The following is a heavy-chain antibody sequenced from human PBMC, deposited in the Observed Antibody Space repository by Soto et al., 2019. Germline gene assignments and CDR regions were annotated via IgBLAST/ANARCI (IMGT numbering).Heavy chain of an antibody. D-gene: IGHD3-3*01. CDR3: ARPSPSITIFGVVPADYNGMDV. CDR2: IDPSDSYT. V-gene: IGHV5-10-1*01. J-gene: IGHJ6*02. Sequence: GESLKVSWKGSGYSFTSYWISWVRQMPGKGLEWMGRIDPSDSYTNYSPSFQGHVTISADKSISTAYLQWSSLKASDTAMYYCARPSPSITIFGVVPADYNGMDVWGQGTTVTVSS. CDR1: GYSFTSYW.